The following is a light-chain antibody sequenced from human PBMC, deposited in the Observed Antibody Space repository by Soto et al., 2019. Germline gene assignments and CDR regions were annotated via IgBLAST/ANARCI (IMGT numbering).Light chain of an antibody. CDR2: AAS. CDR1: KSISSY. J-gene: IGKJ4*01. V-gene: IGKV1-39*01. CDR3: QQSYSTPLT. Sequence: DIQMTQSPSSLSESVGDRVTITCRASKSISSYLNWYQQKPEKAPKLLIYAASSLQSGVPSRFSGSGSGTDFTLTISRLQPEEFATYYCQQSYSTPLTFGGGTKVEIK.